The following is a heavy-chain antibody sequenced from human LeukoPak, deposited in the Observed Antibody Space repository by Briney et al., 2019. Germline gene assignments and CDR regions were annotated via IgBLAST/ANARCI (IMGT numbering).Heavy chain of an antibody. J-gene: IGHJ3*02. CDR2: ISSSGSTI. V-gene: IGHV3-11*01. CDR1: GFTFSDYY. D-gene: IGHD6-13*01. CDR3: PRDSPYSSSWYGYAFAI. Sequence: GGSLRLSCAASGFTFSDYYMSWIRQAPGKGLEWVSYISSSGSTIYYADSVKGGFTISRDNAKNSLYLQMNSLRAEDTAVYHCPRDSPYSSSWYGYAFAIWGQGTMVTVSS.